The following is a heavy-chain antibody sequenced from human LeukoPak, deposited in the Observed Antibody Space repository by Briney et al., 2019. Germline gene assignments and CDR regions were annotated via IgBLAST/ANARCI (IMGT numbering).Heavy chain of an antibody. J-gene: IGHJ6*03. CDR1: GGTFSSYA. Sequence: SVKASCKASGGTFSSYAISWVRQAPGQGLEWMGGIIPIFGTANYAQKFQGRVTITTDESTSTAYMELSSLRSEDTAVYYCARGVVLGYYYYYMDVWGKGTTVTVSS. D-gene: IGHD2-2*01. CDR3: ARGVVLGYYYYYMDV. V-gene: IGHV1-69*05. CDR2: IIPIFGTA.